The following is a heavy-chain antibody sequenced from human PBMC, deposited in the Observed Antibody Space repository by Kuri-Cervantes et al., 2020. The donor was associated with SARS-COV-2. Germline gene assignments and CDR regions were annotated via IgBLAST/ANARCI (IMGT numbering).Heavy chain of an antibody. Sequence: GESLKISCAASGFTFSNYGMHWVRQAPGKGLEWVAFIQYDGSNKFYGDSLKGRFTISRDNSKNTLYLQVNSLRAEDTAVYYCAKNHGGGYDFSIHFDTYFDYWGQGTLVTVSS. CDR1: GFTFSNYG. D-gene: IGHD3-3*01. V-gene: IGHV3-30*02. CDR2: IQYDGSNK. CDR3: AKNHGGGYDFSIHFDTYFDY. J-gene: IGHJ4*02.